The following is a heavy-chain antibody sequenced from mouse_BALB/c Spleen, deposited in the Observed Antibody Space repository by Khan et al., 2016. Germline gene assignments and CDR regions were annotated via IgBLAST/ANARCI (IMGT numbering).Heavy chain of an antibody. CDR1: GYSITSDYA. V-gene: IGHV3-2*02. J-gene: IGHJ4*01. CDR3: ARRYYAMDY. Sequence: EGQRQESGPGLVKPSQSLSLTCTVTGYSITSDYAWNWIRQFPGNKLEWMGYISYSGFTNYNPSPTSRLSITRDTSKNQFFLQLNSVTTEDTATYYCARRYYAMDYWGQGTSVTVSS. CDR2: ISYSGFT.